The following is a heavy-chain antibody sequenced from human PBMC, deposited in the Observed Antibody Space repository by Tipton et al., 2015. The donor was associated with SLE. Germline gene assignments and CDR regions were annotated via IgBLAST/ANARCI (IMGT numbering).Heavy chain of an antibody. CDR2: VHYSGNT. D-gene: IGHD1-26*01. V-gene: IGHV4-38-2*02. CDR1: GYSISSGYY. Sequence: TLSLTCTVSGYSISSGYYWAWIRQHPGKGLEWIATVHYSGNTYYNPSLKSRNTMSVDTSKNQFSLKLTSVTAADTAVYYCARVGAYDYWGQGTLVTVSS. CDR3: ARVGAYDY. J-gene: IGHJ4*02.